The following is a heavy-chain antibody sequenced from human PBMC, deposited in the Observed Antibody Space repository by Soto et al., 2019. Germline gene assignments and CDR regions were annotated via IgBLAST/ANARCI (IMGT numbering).Heavy chain of an antibody. CDR1: GGSISSSSYY. V-gene: IGHV4-39*01. D-gene: IGHD2-2*01. CDR3: ARQDPLINIVVVPAATSHFAY. Sequence: PSETLSLTCTVSGGSISSSSYYWGWIRQPPGKGLEWIGSIYYSGSTYYNPSLKSRVTISVDTSKNQFSLKLSSVTAADTAVYYCARQDPLINIVVVPAATSHFAYWGQGTLVTVSS. J-gene: IGHJ4*02. CDR2: IYYSGST.